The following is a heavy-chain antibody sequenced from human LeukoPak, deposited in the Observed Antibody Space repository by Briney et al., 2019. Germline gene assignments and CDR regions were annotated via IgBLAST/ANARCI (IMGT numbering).Heavy chain of an antibody. Sequence: GGSLRLSCAASGFTFSSYAMNWVRQAPGKGLEWVSAISGSGANTYYADSLKGRFTISRDNSKNTLYLQMNSLRAEDTAIYYCATYRQVLLPFESWGQGTLITVSS. CDR2: ISGSGANT. CDR3: ATYRQVLLPFES. CDR1: GFTFSSYA. J-gene: IGHJ4*02. D-gene: IGHD2-8*02. V-gene: IGHV3-23*01.